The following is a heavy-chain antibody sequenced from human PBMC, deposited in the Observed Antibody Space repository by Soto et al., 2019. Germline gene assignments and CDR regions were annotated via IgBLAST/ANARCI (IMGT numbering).Heavy chain of an antibody. CDR1: GGTVSSYA. CDR2: FIPIFVSA. D-gene: IGHD3-22*01. V-gene: IGHV1-69*01. Sequence: QVHLVQSGAEVKKPGSSVKVSCKASGGTVSSYAITWVRQAPGKGLEWMGVFIPIFVSAHYAQKFQGRVTITADESTSTAYMELGGLGSEDTAVYYCARDLSSDSTGFRGYDLWGQGTLVTVSS. J-gene: IGHJ4*02. CDR3: ARDLSSDSTGFRGYDL.